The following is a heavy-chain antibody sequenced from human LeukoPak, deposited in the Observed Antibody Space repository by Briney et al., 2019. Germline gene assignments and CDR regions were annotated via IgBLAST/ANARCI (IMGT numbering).Heavy chain of an antibody. D-gene: IGHD4-17*01. CDR3: AKETTVTRGANNWFDP. CDR2: ISGSGGNT. Sequence: GGSLRLSCAASGFTFSSYAMSWVRQAPGKGLEWVSAISGSGGNTYYADSVKGRFTISRDNSKNTLYLQMNSLRAEDTAVYYCAKETTVTRGANNWFDPWGQGTLVTVSS. J-gene: IGHJ5*02. V-gene: IGHV3-23*01. CDR1: GFTFSSYA.